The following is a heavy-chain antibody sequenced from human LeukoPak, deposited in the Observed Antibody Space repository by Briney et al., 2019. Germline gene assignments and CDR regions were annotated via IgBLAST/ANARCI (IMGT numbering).Heavy chain of an antibody. CDR3: ARGSRGYGFWSGYPNWFDP. CDR1: GYSFTSYW. V-gene: IGHV5-51*01. CDR2: IYPGDSDT. Sequence: GESLKISCKGSGYSFTSYWIGWVRQMPGKGLEWMGIIYPGDSDTRYSPSFQGQVTISADKSISTAYLQWSSLKASDTAMYYCARGSRGYGFWSGYPNWFDPWGQGTLVTVSS. J-gene: IGHJ5*02. D-gene: IGHD3-3*01.